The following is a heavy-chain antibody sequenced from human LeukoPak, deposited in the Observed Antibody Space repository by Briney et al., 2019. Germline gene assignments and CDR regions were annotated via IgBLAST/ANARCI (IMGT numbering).Heavy chain of an antibody. V-gene: IGHV3-7*01. CDR1: GFTFSSYW. D-gene: IGHD3-22*01. CDR3: ARDWTYYYDSSGYYYEKYYFDY. CDR2: IKQDGSEK. J-gene: IGHJ4*02. Sequence: GGSLRLSCAASGFTFSSYWMSWVRQAPGKGLEWVANIKQDGSEKYYVDSVKGRFTISRDNAKNSLYLQMNSLRAEDTAVYYCARDWTYYYDSSGYYYEKYYFDYWGQGTVVTVSS.